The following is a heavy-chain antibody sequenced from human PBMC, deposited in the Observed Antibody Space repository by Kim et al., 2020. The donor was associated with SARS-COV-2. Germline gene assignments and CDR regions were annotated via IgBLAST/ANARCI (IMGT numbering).Heavy chain of an antibody. CDR2: IYYSGST. CDR3: ARSAGYYYGMDV. CDR1: GGSISSYY. J-gene: IGHJ6*02. Sequence: SETLSLTCTVSGGSISSYYWSWIRQPPGKGLEWIGYIYYSGSTNYNPSLKSRVTISVDTSKNQFSLKLSSVTAADTAVYYCARSAGYYYGMDVWGQGTTVTVSS. V-gene: IGHV4-59*01.